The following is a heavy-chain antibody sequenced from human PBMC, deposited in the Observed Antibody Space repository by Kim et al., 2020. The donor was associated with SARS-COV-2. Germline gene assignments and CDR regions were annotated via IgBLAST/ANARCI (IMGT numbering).Heavy chain of an antibody. J-gene: IGHJ4*02. CDR2: INAGNGNT. V-gene: IGHV1-3*01. D-gene: IGHD1-26*01. Sequence: ASVKVSCKASGYTFTSYAMHWVRQAPGQRLEWMGWINAGNGNTKYSQKFQGRVTITRDTSASTAYMELSSLRSEDTAVYYCARGPTVGATTLDYWGQGTLVTVSS. CDR1: GYTFTSYA. CDR3: ARGPTVGATTLDY.